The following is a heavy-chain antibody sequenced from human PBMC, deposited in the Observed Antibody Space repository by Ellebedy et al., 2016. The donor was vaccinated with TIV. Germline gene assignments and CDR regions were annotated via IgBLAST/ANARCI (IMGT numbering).Heavy chain of an antibody. CDR3: ARDVRHIVVVTAIHSPYYFDY. J-gene: IGHJ4*02. CDR1: GYTFTGYY. Sequence: ASVKVSCKASGYTFTGYYMHWVRQAPGQGLEWMGWINPNSGGTNYAQKLQGRVTMTTDTSTSTAYMELRSLRSDDTAVYYCARDVRHIVVVTAIHSPYYFDYWGQGTLVTVPS. CDR2: INPNSGGT. V-gene: IGHV1-2*02. D-gene: IGHD2-21*02.